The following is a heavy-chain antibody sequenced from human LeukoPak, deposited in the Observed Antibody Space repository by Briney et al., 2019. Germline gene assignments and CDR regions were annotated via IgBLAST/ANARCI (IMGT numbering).Heavy chain of an antibody. J-gene: IGHJ5*01. CDR1: GFTFSSYA. Sequence: PGGSLRLSCAASGFTFSSYAMNWVRQAPGKGLEWVSTISGSGASTYYADSVKGRFTISRDNAENSLYLQLNSLRAEDTAVYYCARAPTVTTRVFASWGQGTLVTVSS. V-gene: IGHV3-23*01. CDR3: ARAPTVTTRVFAS. CDR2: ISGSGAST. D-gene: IGHD4-17*01.